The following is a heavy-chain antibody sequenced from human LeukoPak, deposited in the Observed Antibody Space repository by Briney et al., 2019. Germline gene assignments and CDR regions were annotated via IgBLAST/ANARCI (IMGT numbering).Heavy chain of an antibody. J-gene: IGHJ4*02. D-gene: IGHD3-10*01. CDR3: ARALLWFGELLS. CDR2: ISYDGSNK. Sequence: GRSLRLSCAASGFTFSSYAMHWVRQAPGKGLEWVAVISYDGSNKYYADSVKGRFTISRDISKNTLYLQMNSLRAEDTAVYYCARALLWFGELLSWGQGTLVTVFS. V-gene: IGHV3-30-3*01. CDR1: GFTFSSYA.